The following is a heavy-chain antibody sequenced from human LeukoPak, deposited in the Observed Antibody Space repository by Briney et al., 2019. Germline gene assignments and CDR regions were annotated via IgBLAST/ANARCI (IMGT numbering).Heavy chain of an antibody. CDR3: ARPAPGIAVWGEGYYFDY. CDR2: MNPNSGNT. J-gene: IGHJ4*02. CDR1: GYTFTSYD. V-gene: IGHV1-8*01. Sequence: ASVKVPCKASGYTFTSYDINWVRQATGQGLEWMGWMNPNSGNTGYAQKFQGRVTMTRNTSISTAYMELSSLRSEDTAMYYCARPAPGIAVWGEGYYFDYWGQGTLVTVSS. D-gene: IGHD6-19*01.